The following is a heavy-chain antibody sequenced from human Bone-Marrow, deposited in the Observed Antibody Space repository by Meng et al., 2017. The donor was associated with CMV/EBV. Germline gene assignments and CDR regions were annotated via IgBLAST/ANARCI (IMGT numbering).Heavy chain of an antibody. Sequence: GESLKISCAASGFTFSSYEMNWVRQAPGKGLECVSYISSGGSTKYYADSVKGRFTISRDNAENSLYLQMNSLRAEDTAVYYCARDRDRSSSQRFDYWGQGTLVTVSS. CDR3: ARDRDRSSSQRFDY. V-gene: IGHV3-48*03. J-gene: IGHJ4*02. CDR2: ISSGGSTK. CDR1: GFTFSSYE. D-gene: IGHD6-6*01.